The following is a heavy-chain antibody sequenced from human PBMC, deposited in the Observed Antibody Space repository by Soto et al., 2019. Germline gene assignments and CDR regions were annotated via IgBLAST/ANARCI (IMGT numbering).Heavy chain of an antibody. Sequence: SEALSLTCTVSGGSIRGSSNYWGWIRQPPGKGLEWIGSIYYSGSTNYNPSLKSRVTISVDTSKNQFSLKLSSVTAADTAVYYCATSYEITGRDAFDIWGPGTMVT. CDR3: ATSYEITGRDAFDI. CDR1: GGSIRGSSNY. CDR2: IYYSGST. V-gene: IGHV4-39*01. D-gene: IGHD5-18*01. J-gene: IGHJ3*02.